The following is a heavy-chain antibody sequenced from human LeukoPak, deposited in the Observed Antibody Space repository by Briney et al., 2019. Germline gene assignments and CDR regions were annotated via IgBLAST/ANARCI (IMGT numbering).Heavy chain of an antibody. V-gene: IGHV3-23*01. J-gene: IGHJ5*02. CDR3: ARVAGWHWFDP. Sequence: GGSLRLSCAASGFTFSSYDMTWVRQAPGRGLEWVSSIRPSGDNTYYGDSVKGRFTVSRDNSKNTVYLEMNNMRVDDAAVYYCARVAGWHWFDPWGQGTLVTVSS. D-gene: IGHD6-19*01. CDR1: GFTFSSYD. CDR2: IRPSGDNT.